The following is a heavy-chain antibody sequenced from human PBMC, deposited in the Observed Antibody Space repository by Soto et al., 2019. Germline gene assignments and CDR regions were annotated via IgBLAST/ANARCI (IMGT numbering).Heavy chain of an antibody. CDR2: ISGYNGNT. Sequence: ASVNVSCKASGYTFSDYGIGWVRQAPGQGLEWMGWISGYNGNTNYAQKLQGRVTMTRDTSTSTAHMELRSLRSDDTAVYYCARGLGIAPGHDYCGQGTLVTVSA. CDR1: GYTFSDYG. V-gene: IGHV1-18*01. CDR3: ARGLGIAPGHDY. D-gene: IGHD6-13*01. J-gene: IGHJ4*02.